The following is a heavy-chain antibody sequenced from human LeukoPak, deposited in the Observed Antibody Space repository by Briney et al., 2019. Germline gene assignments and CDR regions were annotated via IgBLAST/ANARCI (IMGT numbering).Heavy chain of an antibody. V-gene: IGHV4-34*01. CDR1: GGSFSGYY. D-gene: IGHD2/OR15-2a*01. CDR2: ISHSGNT. J-gene: IGHJ4*02. Sequence: PSETLSLTCAVYGGSFSGYYWSWIRQPPGKGLEWIGEISHSGNTNYNPSLKSRVTISADTSKNQFSLKLSSVTAADTAVYYCARSLSLRPFDYWGQGTLVTVSS. CDR3: ARSLSLRPFDY.